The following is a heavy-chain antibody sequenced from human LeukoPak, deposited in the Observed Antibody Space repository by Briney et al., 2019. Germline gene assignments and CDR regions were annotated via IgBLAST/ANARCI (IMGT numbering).Heavy chain of an antibody. V-gene: IGHV5-51*01. CDR3: ARGEYYYDSSGYRSDDAFDI. J-gene: IGHJ3*02. Sequence: AGESLKISCKGSGYSFTSYWIGWVRQMPGKGLEWMGIIYPGDSDTRYSPSFQGQVTISADKSISTAYLQWSSLKASDTAMYYCARGEYYYDSSGYRSDDAFDIWGQGTMVTVPS. CDR2: IYPGDSDT. CDR1: GYSFTSYW. D-gene: IGHD3-22*01.